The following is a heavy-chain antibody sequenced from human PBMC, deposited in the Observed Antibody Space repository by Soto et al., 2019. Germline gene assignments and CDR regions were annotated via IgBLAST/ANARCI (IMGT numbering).Heavy chain of an antibody. CDR3: AKDRSYYYYAMGV. CDR2: ISGTGGDNT. CDR1: GFTFSSYP. Sequence: EVQLLESGGGLVQPGGSQRLSCAASGFTFSSYPMNWVRQAPGKGLEWVSLISGTGGDNTYYASSVKGRFTISRDNAKNTLYLQMDSLRAEDTAVYYCAKDRSYYYYAMGVWGQGTTVTVSS. J-gene: IGHJ6*02. V-gene: IGHV3-23*01.